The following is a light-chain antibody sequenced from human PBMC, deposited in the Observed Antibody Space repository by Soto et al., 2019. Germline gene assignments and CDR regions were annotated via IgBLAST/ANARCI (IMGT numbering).Light chain of an antibody. J-gene: IGKJ1*01. Sequence: DIQMTQSPSTLSATAGDRVTITCRASQSISAWLAWYQQKPGKAPKLLIYDASNLESGVPSRFSGSGSGTEFTLTISNLQPDDFATYYCQQYNSYPWTFGQGTKV. CDR3: QQYNSYPWT. CDR2: DAS. V-gene: IGKV1-5*01. CDR1: QSISAW.